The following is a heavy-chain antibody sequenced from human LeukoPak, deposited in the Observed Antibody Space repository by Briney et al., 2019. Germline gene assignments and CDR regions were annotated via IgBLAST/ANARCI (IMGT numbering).Heavy chain of an antibody. CDR3: ARSEQQDFGDYEFDY. CDR1: GFTFSTYA. CDR2: ISSDGDST. V-gene: IGHV3-64*01. J-gene: IGHJ4*02. Sequence: GGSLRLSCAASGFTFSTYAMHWVRQAPGKGLEYVSAISSDGDSTYYANSVKGRFTISRDNSKNTLYLQMGSLRTEDMAVYYCARSEQQDFGDYEFDYWGQGTLVTVSS. D-gene: IGHD4-17*01.